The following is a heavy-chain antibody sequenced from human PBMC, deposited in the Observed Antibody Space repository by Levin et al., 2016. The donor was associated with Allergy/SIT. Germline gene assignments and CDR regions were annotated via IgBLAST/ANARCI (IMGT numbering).Heavy chain of an antibody. D-gene: IGHD3-22*01. CDR2: INPSGGST. CDR3: ARPNYYDSSGYPYHFDY. Sequence: ASVKVSCKASGYTFTSYYMHWVRQAPGQGLEWMGIINPSGGSTSYAQKFQGRVTMTRDTSTSTVYMELSSLRSEDTAVYYCARPNYYDSSGYPYHFDYWGQGTLVTVSS. CDR1: GYTFTSYY. V-gene: IGHV1-46*03. J-gene: IGHJ4*02.